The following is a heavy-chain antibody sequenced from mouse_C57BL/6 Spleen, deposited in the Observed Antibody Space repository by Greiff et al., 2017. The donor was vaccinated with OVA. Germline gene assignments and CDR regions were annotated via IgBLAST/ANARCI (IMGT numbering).Heavy chain of an antibody. J-gene: IGHJ3*01. D-gene: IGHD2-4*01. V-gene: IGHV1-19*01. CDR1: GYTFTDYY. CDR2: INPYNGGT. CDR3: ALYDYLFAY. Sequence: EVQLQQSGPVLVKPGASVKMSCKASGYTFTDYYMNWVKQSHGKSLEWIGVINPYNGGTSYNQKFKGKATLTVDKSSSTAYMELNSLTSEDSAVYDCALYDYLFAYWGQGTLVTVSA.